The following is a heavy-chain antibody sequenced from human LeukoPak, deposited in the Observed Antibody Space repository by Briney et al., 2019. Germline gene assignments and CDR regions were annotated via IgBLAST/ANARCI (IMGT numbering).Heavy chain of an antibody. CDR1: GGSISSYY. J-gene: IGHJ4*02. CDR3: ARHSRSTWYYFDY. D-gene: IGHD6-13*01. V-gene: IGHV4-59*08. CDR2: IYSNGNT. Sequence: SETLSLTCTVSGGSISSYYWSWIRKPPGKGLEWIGYIYSNGNTNYNPPLQSRLTISVDTSKNQVSLNLSSVTAADTAVYYCARHSRSTWYYFDYWGQGTLVTVSS.